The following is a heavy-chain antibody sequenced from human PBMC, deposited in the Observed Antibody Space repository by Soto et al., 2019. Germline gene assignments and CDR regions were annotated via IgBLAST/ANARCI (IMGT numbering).Heavy chain of an antibody. CDR3: VRFWPPPDYKILTVYSDAFDY. D-gene: IGHD3-9*01. J-gene: IGHJ4*02. Sequence: SETLSLTCTVSGGSISSGDYYWSWIRQPPGKGLEWIGYIYYSGSTYYNPSLKSRVTISVDTSKSQFSLKLSSMTAADTGVYYCVRFWPPPDYKILTVYSDAFDYWGQGILVTVSS. V-gene: IGHV4-30-4*01. CDR1: GGSISSGDYY. CDR2: IYYSGST.